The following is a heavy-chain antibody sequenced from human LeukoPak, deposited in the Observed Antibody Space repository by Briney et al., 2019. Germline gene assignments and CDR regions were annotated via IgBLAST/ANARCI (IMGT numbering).Heavy chain of an antibody. CDR2: IIPIFGIA. CDR1: GGTFSSYA. CDR3: ARADDGGNSVH. Sequence: ASVKVSCKASGGTFSSYAISWVRQAPGQGLEWMGRIIPIFGIANYAQKFQGRVTITADKSTSTAYMELSSLRSEDTAVYYCARADDGGNSVHWGQGTLVTVSS. D-gene: IGHD4-23*01. V-gene: IGHV1-69*04. J-gene: IGHJ4*02.